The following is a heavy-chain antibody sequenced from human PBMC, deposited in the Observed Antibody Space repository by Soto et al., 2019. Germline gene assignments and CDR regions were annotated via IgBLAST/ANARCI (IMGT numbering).Heavy chain of an antibody. CDR2: INAGNGNT. Sequence: ASVKVSCKASGYTLTSYAGHCVRQAPGQGLEWMGWINAGNGNTKYSQKFQGRVTITRDTSASTAYMELSSLRSEDTAVYYCARPASSGWYPWFDPWGQGTLLTVSS. V-gene: IGHV1-3*01. J-gene: IGHJ5*02. CDR3: ARPASSGWYPWFDP. CDR1: GYTLTSYA. D-gene: IGHD6-19*01.